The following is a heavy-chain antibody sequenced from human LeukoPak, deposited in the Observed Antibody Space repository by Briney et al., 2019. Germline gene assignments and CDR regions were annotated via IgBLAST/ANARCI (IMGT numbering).Heavy chain of an antibody. J-gene: IGHJ4*02. D-gene: IGHD1-26*01. Sequence: SGLTLFYPAPTLTLTCTFTEFSLRTRGMCVSWIRQPPRKALEWLARIDWDDDKYYSTSMKTRLTISKDTSKNQVVLTVTNMDPVDTATYYCARIVVGAKVQSDYWGQGTLVTVSS. V-gene: IGHV2-70*11. CDR2: IDWDDDK. CDR3: ARIVVGAKVQSDY. CDR1: EFSLRTRGMC.